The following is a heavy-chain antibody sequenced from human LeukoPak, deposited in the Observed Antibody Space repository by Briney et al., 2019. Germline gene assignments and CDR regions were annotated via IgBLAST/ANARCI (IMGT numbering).Heavy chain of an antibody. CDR1: GFTFSSYA. CDR3: ARDRKLELRRDSLLDYYYYGMDV. V-gene: IGHV3-30-3*01. J-gene: IGHJ6*02. D-gene: IGHD1-7*01. CDR2: ISYDGSNK. Sequence: PGGSLRLSCAASGFTFSSYAMHWVRQAPGKGLEWVAVISYDGSNKYYADSVKGRFTISRDNSKNTLYLQMNSLRAEDTAVYYCARDRKLELRRDSLLDYYYYGMDVWGQGTTVTVSS.